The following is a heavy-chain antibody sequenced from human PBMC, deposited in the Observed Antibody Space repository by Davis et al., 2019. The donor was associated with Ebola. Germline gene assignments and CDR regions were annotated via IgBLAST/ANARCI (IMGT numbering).Heavy chain of an antibody. CDR1: GFTFSTHW. CDR3: ARGMGTAPRSAFGL. D-gene: IGHD1-1*01. CDR2: IYNDGSAT. Sequence: GESLKISCAASGFTFSTHWMHWVRQVPGKGLEWVSRIYNDGSATAYAATVQGRFTISRDNAKNTLYLQMNSLRADDTAVYYCARGMGTAPRSAFGLWGQGTLVTVSS. V-gene: IGHV3-74*01. J-gene: IGHJ3*01.